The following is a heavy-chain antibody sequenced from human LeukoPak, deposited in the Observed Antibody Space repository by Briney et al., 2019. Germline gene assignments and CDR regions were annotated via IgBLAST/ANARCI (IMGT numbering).Heavy chain of an antibody. J-gene: IGHJ4*02. CDR1: GFTFSTYA. D-gene: IGHD6-19*01. CDR3: ARGYSSGWFPANY. CDR2: ISASGGST. Sequence: GGSLRLSCAASGFTFSTYAMTWVRQAPGKGLEWVSAISASGGSTYYADSVKGRFTISRDNSKNTLYLQMNSLRAEDTAVYYCARGYSSGWFPANYWGQGTLVTVSS. V-gene: IGHV3-23*01.